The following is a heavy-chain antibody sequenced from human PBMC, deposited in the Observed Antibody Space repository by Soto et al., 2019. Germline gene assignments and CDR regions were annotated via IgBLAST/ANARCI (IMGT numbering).Heavy chain of an antibody. CDR1: GYTFTSYG. CDR3: VRSGTSSGRFSDY. Sequence: PVESLSISCRGSGYTFTSYGIGWVRQMPGEGLEWMGVIYPSDSDIRYRPSFQGKVTISADKSITTAYLQWSSLKAADTAMYYCVRSGTSSGRFSDYWGQGTLVTGSS. V-gene: IGHV5-51*01. CDR2: IYPSDSDI. J-gene: IGHJ4*02. D-gene: IGHD2-15*01.